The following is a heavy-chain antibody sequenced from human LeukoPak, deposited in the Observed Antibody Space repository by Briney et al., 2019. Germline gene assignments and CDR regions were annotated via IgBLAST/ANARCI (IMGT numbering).Heavy chain of an antibody. CDR1: GFTFSSYG. D-gene: IGHD2-2*01. CDR3: AKDLKRVVVPAAPMDY. V-gene: IGHV3-23*01. Sequence: GGSLRLSCAASGFTFSSYGMSWVRQAPGKGLKWVSAISGSGGSTYYADSVKDRFTISRDNSKNTLYLQMNSLRGHDTAVYYCAKDLKRVVVPAAPMDYWGQGTLVTVSS. J-gene: IGHJ4*02. CDR2: ISGSGGST.